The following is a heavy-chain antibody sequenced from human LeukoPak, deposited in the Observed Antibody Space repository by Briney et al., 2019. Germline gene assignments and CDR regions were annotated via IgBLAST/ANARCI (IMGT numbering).Heavy chain of an antibody. Sequence: PSETLSLTCDVYGGSFSGYYWSWLRQPPGKGLEWIGEINHSGSTNYNPSLKSRVTISVDTSKNQFSLKLSTVTAADTAVYYCAAAAGYNWFDPWGQGTLVTVSS. J-gene: IGHJ5*02. CDR1: GGSFSGYY. CDR2: INHSGST. V-gene: IGHV4-34*01. CDR3: AAAAGYNWFDP. D-gene: IGHD6-13*01.